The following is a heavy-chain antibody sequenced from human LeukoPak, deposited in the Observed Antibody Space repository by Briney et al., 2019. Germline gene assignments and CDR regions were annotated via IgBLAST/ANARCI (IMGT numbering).Heavy chain of an antibody. Sequence: SETLSLTCTVSGGSISSYYWSWIRQPAGKGLEWIGRIYTSGSTNYNPSLKSRVTMSVDTSKNQFSLKLSSVTAADTAVYYCARDTGMVRGVREDNWFDPWGQGTLVTVSS. D-gene: IGHD3-10*01. V-gene: IGHV4-4*07. CDR1: GGSISSYY. CDR3: ARDTGMVRGVREDNWFDP. J-gene: IGHJ5*02. CDR2: IYTSGST.